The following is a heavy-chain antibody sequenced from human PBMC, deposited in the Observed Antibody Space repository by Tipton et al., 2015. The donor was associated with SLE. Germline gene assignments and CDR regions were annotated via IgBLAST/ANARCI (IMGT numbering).Heavy chain of an antibody. CDR3: ARGGLSEWSSKYYYFYGMDV. Sequence: QLVQSGAEVKKPGASVKVSCKASGYTFTGYYMHWVRQAPGQGLEWVGWMNPNSANTGYAQKFQGRVTMTRDTSISTSYMELASLRSEKAAVYYSARGGLSEWSSKYYYFYGMDVKAHGTKVNVSS. D-gene: IGHD3-3*01. CDR1: GYTFTGYY. V-gene: IGHV1-8*02. J-gene: IGHJ6*02. CDR2: MNPNSANT.